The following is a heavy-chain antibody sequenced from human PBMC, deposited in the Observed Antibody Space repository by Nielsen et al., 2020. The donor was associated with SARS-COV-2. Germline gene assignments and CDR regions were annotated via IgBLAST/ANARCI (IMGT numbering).Heavy chain of an antibody. CDR3: ARGLGSLWFGEFFDY. D-gene: IGHD3-10*01. J-gene: IGHJ4*02. CDR2: INHSGST. V-gene: IGHV4-34*01. Sequence: SETLSLTCAVYGGSFSGYYWSWIRQPPGKGLEWIGEINHSGSTNYNPSLKSRVTISVDTSKNQFSLKLSSVTAADTAVYYCARGLGSLWFGEFFDYWGQGTLVTVSS. CDR1: GGSFSGYY.